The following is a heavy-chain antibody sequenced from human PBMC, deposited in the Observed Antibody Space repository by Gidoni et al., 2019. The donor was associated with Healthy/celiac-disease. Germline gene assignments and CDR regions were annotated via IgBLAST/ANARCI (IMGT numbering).Heavy chain of an antibody. D-gene: IGHD6-6*01. CDR1: GYTFPSYD. CDR2: MNPNSGNT. J-gene: IGHJ5*02. Sequence: QVQLLHSGAEVKKPGASVKVSCKASGYTFPSYDINWVRQATGQGLEWMGWMNPNSGNTGYEQKFQGRVTMTRNTSISTAYMELSSLRAEDTAVYYCARAARRNWFDTWGQGTLVTVSS. V-gene: IGHV1-8*01. CDR3: ARAARRNWFDT.